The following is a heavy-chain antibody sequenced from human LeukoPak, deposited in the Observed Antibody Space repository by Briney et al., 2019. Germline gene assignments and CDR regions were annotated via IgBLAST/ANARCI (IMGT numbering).Heavy chain of an antibody. CDR3: AKVGFSEMEWLLYSDH. CDR2: ISYDGSNK. Sequence: GRSLRLSCAASGFIFSGYAMHWVRQAPGKGLEWVAFISYDGSNKYYADSVKGRFTISRDNSKNTLYLQMNSLRAEDTAVYYCAKVGFSEMEWLLYSDHWGQGTLVTVSS. J-gene: IGHJ4*02. V-gene: IGHV3-30*14. D-gene: IGHD3-3*01. CDR1: GFIFSGYA.